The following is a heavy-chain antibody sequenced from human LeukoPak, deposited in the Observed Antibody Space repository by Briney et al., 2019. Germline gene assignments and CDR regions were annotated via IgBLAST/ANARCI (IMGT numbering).Heavy chain of an antibody. CDR3: ARQGTEYSYGFHYYYGMDV. CDR1: GYRFTSYW. V-gene: IGHV5-51*01. D-gene: IGHD5-18*01. Sequence: PGESLKISCKGSGYRFTSYWIGWVRQMPGKGLEWMGIIYPGNSDTRYSPSFQGQVTISADKSISTAYLQWSSLEASDTAMYYCARQGTEYSYGFHYYYGMDVWGQGTTVTVSS. CDR2: IYPGNSDT. J-gene: IGHJ6*02.